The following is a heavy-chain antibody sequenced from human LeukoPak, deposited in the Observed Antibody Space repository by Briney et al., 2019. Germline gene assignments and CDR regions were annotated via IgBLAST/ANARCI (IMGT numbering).Heavy chain of an antibody. J-gene: IGHJ5*02. CDR1: GGSISTYY. D-gene: IGHD2-15*01. CDR2: IYYSGST. V-gene: IGHV4-59*01. CDR3: ARAYCSGGTYYSSRGMFDP. Sequence: SETLSLTCTVSGGSISTYYWTWIRQPPGKGLEWIGYIYYSGSTNYNPSLKSRVTISVDTSKNQFSLKLSSVTAADTAVYYCARAYCSGGTYYSSRGMFDPWGQGTLVTVSS.